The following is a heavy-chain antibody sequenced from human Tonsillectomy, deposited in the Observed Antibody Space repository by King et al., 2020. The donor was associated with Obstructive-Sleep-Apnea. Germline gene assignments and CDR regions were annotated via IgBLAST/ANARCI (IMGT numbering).Heavy chain of an antibody. J-gene: IGHJ5*02. CDR2: INHSGST. V-gene: IGHV4-34*01. CDR1: GGSFSDYY. CDR3: ARGSGAADVNWFDP. D-gene: IGHD6-13*01. Sequence: VQLQQWGAGLLKPSETLSLTCAVYGGSFSDYYWSWIRQPPGKGLEWIGEINHSGSTNYTPSLKSRVSISVDMAKRQFSLKLTSVTAADTAVYYCARGSGAADVNWFDPWGQGALVTVSS.